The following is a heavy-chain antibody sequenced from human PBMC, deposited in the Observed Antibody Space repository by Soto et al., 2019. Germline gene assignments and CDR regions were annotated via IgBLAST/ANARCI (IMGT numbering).Heavy chain of an antibody. CDR2: INPSGGST. J-gene: IGHJ6*02. D-gene: IGHD6-19*01. Sequence: ASVKISCKASGYTFTSYYMHSVRQAPGQGLEGMGIINPSGGSTSYAQKVQGRVTMTRDTSTSTVYMEMSSLRSEDTAVYYCAREAVAVVGTANYYYGMAVWGQTTTVTVPS. V-gene: IGHV1-46*01. CDR1: GYTFTSYY. CDR3: AREAVAVVGTANYYYGMAV.